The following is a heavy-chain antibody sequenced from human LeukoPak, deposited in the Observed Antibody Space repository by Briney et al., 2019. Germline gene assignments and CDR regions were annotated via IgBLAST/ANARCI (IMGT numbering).Heavy chain of an antibody. Sequence: ASVKVSCKASGYTFTSHGIVWVRQAPGQGLECLGWINPFNGDTDFAPSLQGRITTTTDTSANTAYMELRSLRSDDTALYFCARGTSGSYLRTVYYFDFWGQGTLVTVSS. CDR2: INPFNGDT. J-gene: IGHJ4*02. V-gene: IGHV1-18*01. CDR3: ARGTSGSYLRTVYYFDF. D-gene: IGHD1-26*01. CDR1: GYTFTSHG.